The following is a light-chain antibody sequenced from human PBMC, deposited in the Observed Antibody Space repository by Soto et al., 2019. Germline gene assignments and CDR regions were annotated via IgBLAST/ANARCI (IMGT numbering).Light chain of an antibody. J-gene: IGLJ2*01. CDR3: CSYVGSDTYVI. V-gene: IGLV2-23*01. Sequence: QSALTQPASVSGSPGQSITISCTGTSSDVGGYILVSWYQLHPDKAPKLMIYEGRKRPSGVSNRFSGSKSGNTASLTISGLQPEDEAHYYCCSYVGSDTYVIFVGGTKLTVL. CDR1: SSDVGGYIL. CDR2: EGR.